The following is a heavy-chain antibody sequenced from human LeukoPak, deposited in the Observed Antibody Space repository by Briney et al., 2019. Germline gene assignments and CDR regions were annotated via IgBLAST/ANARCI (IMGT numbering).Heavy chain of an antibody. Sequence: SETLSLTCTVSGASISSDYWNWIRQPPGKGLEWIGYIYYSGSSNYNPSLKSRVPISVDTSKNQFSLKLSSVTAADTAVYYCAVMYSSSWYWFDPWGQGTLVTVSS. CDR3: AVMYSSSWYWFDP. D-gene: IGHD6-13*01. CDR2: IYYSGSS. CDR1: GASISSDY. J-gene: IGHJ5*02. V-gene: IGHV4-59*08.